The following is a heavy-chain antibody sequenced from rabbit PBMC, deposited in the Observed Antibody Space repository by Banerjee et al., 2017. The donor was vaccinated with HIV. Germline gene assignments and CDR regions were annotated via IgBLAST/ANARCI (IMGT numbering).Heavy chain of an antibody. J-gene: IGHJ4*01. V-gene: IGHV1S40*01. Sequence: QSLEESGGGLVKPEGSLTLTCKASGFDLSSYYYMCWVRQAPGKGLEWIGCIYTADGSTWYASWVNGRFTISKTSSTTVTLQMTSLTAADTATYFCTKNFDLWGPGTLVTVS. CDR3: TKNFDL. CDR2: IYTADGST. CDR1: GFDLSSYYY.